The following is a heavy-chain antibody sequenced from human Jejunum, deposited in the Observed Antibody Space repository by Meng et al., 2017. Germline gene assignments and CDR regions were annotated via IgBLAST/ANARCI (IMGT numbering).Heavy chain of an antibody. V-gene: IGHV1-2*02. CDR1: GYTFTDYY. Sequence: ASVKVSCKASGYTFTDYYIHWVRQAPGQGLEWMGWIHPNSGGTTYAQKFQGRVTMAREMSISTAYMELSGLKSDDTAVYYCARHGAKGCSGGICYRNWLDPWGQGTLVTVSS. CDR2: IHPNSGGT. D-gene: IGHD2-15*01. J-gene: IGHJ5*02. CDR3: ARHGAKGCSGGICYRNWLDP.